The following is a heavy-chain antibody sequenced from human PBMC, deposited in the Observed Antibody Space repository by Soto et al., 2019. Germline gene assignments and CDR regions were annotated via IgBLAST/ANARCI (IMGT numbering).Heavy chain of an antibody. J-gene: IGHJ5*02. Sequence: GGSLRLSCAASGFTFSSYAMHWVRQAPGKGLEWVAVISYDGSNKYYADSVKGRFTISRDNSKNTLYLQMNSLRAEDTAVYYCARERAAAGRNWFDPWGQGTLVTVSS. V-gene: IGHV3-30-3*01. D-gene: IGHD6-13*01. CDR2: ISYDGSNK. CDR1: GFTFSSYA. CDR3: ARERAAAGRNWFDP.